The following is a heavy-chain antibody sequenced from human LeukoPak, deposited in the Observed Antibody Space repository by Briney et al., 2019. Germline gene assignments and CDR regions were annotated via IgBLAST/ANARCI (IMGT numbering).Heavy chain of an antibody. CDR1: GFTFSSST. J-gene: IGHJ4*02. CDR3: ARGHDFWSGYYLTMGFDY. V-gene: IGHV3-21*01. Sequence: GGSLRLSCAASGFTFSSSTMTWVRQSPGKGLEWVSSISSSSTYIYYADSVKGRFIISRDNAKNSLYLQMNSLRAEDTAVFYCARGHDFWSGYYLTMGFDYWGQGTLVTVSS. D-gene: IGHD3-3*01. CDR2: ISSSSTYI.